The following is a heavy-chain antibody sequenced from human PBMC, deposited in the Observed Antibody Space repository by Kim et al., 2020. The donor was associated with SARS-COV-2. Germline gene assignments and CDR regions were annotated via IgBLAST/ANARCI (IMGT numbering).Heavy chain of an antibody. J-gene: IGHJ4*02. D-gene: IGHD1-26*01. CDR3: AKEGSGSWSPDY. CDR2: IWYDGSNK. V-gene: IGHV3-33*06. CDR1: GFTFSSYG. Sequence: GGSLRLSCAASGFTFSSYGMHWVRQAPGKGLEWVAVIWYDGSNKYYADSVKGRFTISRDNSKNTLYLQMNSLRAEDTAVYYCAKEGSGSWSPDYWGQGTLVTVSS.